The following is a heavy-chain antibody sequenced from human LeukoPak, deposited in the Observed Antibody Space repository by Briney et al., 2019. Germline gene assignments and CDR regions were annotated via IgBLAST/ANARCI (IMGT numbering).Heavy chain of an antibody. D-gene: IGHD7-27*01. CDR2: IYSGGST. Sequence: QPGGSLRLSCAASGFTFSSYAMTWVRQAPGKGLEWVSIIYSGGSTYYADSVKGRFAISRDNSKNTLYLQMDSLRGEDTAVFYCARDLTGDAYFDYWGQRTLVTVSS. CDR1: GFTFSSYA. J-gene: IGHJ4*02. V-gene: IGHV3-66*01. CDR3: ARDLTGDAYFDY.